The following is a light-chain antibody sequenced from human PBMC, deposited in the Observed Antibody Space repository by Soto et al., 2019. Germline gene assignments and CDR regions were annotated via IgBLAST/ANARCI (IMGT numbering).Light chain of an antibody. CDR2: GAS. Sequence: EIVMTQSPATLSVSPGERVTLSCRASQSVSSNLAWYQQKPGQAPRLLIYGASTRATGIPARFSGSGSGTEFTLTISSLQSEDFAVYYCQQYNNWPLWTFGQGTKVE. CDR1: QSVSSN. CDR3: QQYNNWPLWT. V-gene: IGKV3-15*01. J-gene: IGKJ1*01.